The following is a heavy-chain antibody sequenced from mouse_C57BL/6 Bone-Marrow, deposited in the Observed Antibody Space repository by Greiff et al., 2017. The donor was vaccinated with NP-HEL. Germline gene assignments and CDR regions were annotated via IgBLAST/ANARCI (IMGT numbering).Heavy chain of an antibody. CDR1: GYTFTSYG. J-gene: IGHJ3*01. Sequence: VQLQQSGAELARPGASVKLSCKASGYTFTSYGISWVKQRTGQGLEWIGEIYPRSGNTYYNEKFKGKATLTADKSSSTAYMELRSLTSEDSAVYFCARKKAVYYDYGCPFAYWGQGTLVTVSA. CDR3: ARKKAVYYDYGCPFAY. CDR2: IYPRSGNT. V-gene: IGHV1-81*01. D-gene: IGHD2-4*01.